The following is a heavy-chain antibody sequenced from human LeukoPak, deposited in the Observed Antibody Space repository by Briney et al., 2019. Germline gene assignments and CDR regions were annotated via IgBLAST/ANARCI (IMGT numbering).Heavy chain of an antibody. Sequence: PSETLSLTCTVSGYSISSGYYWGWIRQPPGKGLEWIGSIYYSGSTYYNPSLKSRVTISVDTSKNQFSLKLSSVTAADTAVYYCARVYGGLVMWFDPWGQGTLVTVSS. CDR2: IYYSGST. CDR1: GYSISSGYY. J-gene: IGHJ5*02. D-gene: IGHD4-23*01. CDR3: ARVYGGLVMWFDP. V-gene: IGHV4-38-2*02.